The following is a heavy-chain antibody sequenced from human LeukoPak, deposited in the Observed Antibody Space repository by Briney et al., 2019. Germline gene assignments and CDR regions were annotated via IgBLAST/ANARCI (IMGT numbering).Heavy chain of an antibody. D-gene: IGHD2-2*02. V-gene: IGHV3-23*01. Sequence: GGSLRLSCAASGFTFSSYAMSWVRQAPGKGLEWVSAISGSGGSTYYADSVKGRFTISRDNSKNTLYLQMNSLRAEDTAVYYCAKIVALGYCSSTSCYTHDAFDIWGQGTMVTVSS. CDR1: GFTFSSYA. J-gene: IGHJ3*02. CDR3: AKIVALGYCSSTSCYTHDAFDI. CDR2: ISGSGGST.